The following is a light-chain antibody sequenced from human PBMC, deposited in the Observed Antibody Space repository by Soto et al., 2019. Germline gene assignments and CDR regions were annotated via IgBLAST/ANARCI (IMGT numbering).Light chain of an antibody. J-gene: IGLJ2*01. Sequence: QSVLTQPPSASGTPGQRVTISCSGSSSNIGSNTVNWYQQLPGTAPKLLIYSNNQRPSGVPDRFSGSKSGTSASLAISGLQSADEADYYCAAWGDSLNGLVFGGGTKLTVL. CDR2: SNN. CDR3: AAWGDSLNGLV. CDR1: SSNIGSNT. V-gene: IGLV1-44*01.